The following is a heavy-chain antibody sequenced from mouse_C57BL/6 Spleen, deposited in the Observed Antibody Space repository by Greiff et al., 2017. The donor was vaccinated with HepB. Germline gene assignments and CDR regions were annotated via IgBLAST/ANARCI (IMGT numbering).Heavy chain of an antibody. CDR3: ARKDYYGSSYNWYFDV. V-gene: IGHV1-55*01. CDR1: GYTFTSYW. CDR2: IYPGSGST. Sequence: QVQLQHPGAELVKPGASVKMSCKASGYTFTSYWITWVKQRPGQGLEWIGDIYPGSGSTNYNEKFKSKATLTVDPSSSTAYMQLSSLTSEDSAVYYCARKDYYGSSYNWYFDVWGTGTTVTVSS. J-gene: IGHJ1*03. D-gene: IGHD1-1*01.